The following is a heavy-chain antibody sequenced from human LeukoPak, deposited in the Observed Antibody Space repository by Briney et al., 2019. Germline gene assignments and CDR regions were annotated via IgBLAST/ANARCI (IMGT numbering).Heavy chain of an antibody. CDR3: AKDYSSSWYSRYFQH. CDR1: GFTFSSYA. J-gene: IGHJ1*01. D-gene: IGHD6-13*01. Sequence: GGSLRLSCAASGFTFSSYAMSWVGQAPGKGLEWVSAISGRGGSTYYADSVKGRFTISRDNSKNTLYLQMNSLGAEDTAVYYCAKDYSSSWYSRYFQHWGQGTLVTVSS. V-gene: IGHV3-23*01. CDR2: ISGRGGST.